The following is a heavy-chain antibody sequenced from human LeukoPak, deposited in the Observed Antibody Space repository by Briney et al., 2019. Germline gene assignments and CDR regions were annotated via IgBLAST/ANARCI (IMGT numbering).Heavy chain of an antibody. J-gene: IGHJ4*02. D-gene: IGHD5-12*01. CDR3: ARAMYSGYDFSY. CDR1: GFTFINYW. Sequence: QTGGSLRLSCAASGFTFINYWMSWVRQAPGKGLEWVANIKQDGSDKDYVDSVKGRFTISRDNAKNSVYLQMNSLRAEDTAVYYCARAMYSGYDFSYWGQGTLVTVSS. CDR2: IKQDGSDK. V-gene: IGHV3-7*01.